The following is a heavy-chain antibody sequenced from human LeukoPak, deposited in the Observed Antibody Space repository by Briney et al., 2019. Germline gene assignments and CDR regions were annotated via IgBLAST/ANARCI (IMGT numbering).Heavy chain of an antibody. V-gene: IGHV1-46*01. CDR1: GYTLTNYY. J-gene: IGHJ3*02. Sequence: GASVKVSCKASGYTLTNYYLNWVRQAPGQGLEWMGIINPSGGSTTYAQKFQGRVTMTRDTSTSTVYMELSSLRSEDTAVYYCARDLISGDWTWDIWGQGTMVTVSS. CDR3: ARDLISGDWTWDI. D-gene: IGHD2-21*02. CDR2: INPSGGST.